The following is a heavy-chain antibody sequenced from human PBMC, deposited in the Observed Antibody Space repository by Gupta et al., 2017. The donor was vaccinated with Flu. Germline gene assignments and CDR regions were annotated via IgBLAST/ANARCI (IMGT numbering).Heavy chain of an antibody. J-gene: IGHJ4*02. CDR3: ARGTLLPDS. V-gene: IGHV4-39*02. CDR2: VHYRGGP. Sequence: TFTVSGDSITSEDYYWDWIRQPPGKGLEWVGSVHYRGGPYYRPSLKSRLTISVDTSKNHFSLKLNSVTAADTAVYYCARGTLLPDSWGQGTLVTVSS. CDR1: GDSITSEDYY. D-gene: IGHD1-26*01.